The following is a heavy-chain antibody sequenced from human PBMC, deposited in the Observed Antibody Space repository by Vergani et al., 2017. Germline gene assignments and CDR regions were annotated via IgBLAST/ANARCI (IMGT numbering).Heavy chain of an antibody. CDR2: ISTYNGNT. Sequence: QVQLVQSGAEVNKPGASVKVSCKASGYTFNSYGISWVRQAPGQGLEWMGLISTYNGNTNYAQKLQGRVTMTTDTSTSTGYMELRSLRSDDTAVYYCARDQCSSINCDEYYYYGMDVWGQGTTVTVSS. J-gene: IGHJ6*02. D-gene: IGHD2-2*01. V-gene: IGHV1-18*04. CDR1: GYTFNSYG. CDR3: ARDQCSSINCDEYYYYGMDV.